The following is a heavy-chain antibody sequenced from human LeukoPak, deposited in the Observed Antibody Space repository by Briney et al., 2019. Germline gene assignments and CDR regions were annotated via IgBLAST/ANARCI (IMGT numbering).Heavy chain of an antibody. J-gene: IGHJ4*02. V-gene: IGHV3-30*03. CDR1: GFTFSSYG. CDR3: AREVAGMYSGSYYVDY. D-gene: IGHD1-26*01. CDR2: ISYDGSNK. Sequence: GGSLRLSCAASGFTFSSYGMHWVRQAPGKGLEWVAVISYDGSNKYYADSVKGRFTISRDNSKSTLYLQMNSLRAEDTAVYYCAREVAGMYSGSYYVDYWGRGTLVTVSP.